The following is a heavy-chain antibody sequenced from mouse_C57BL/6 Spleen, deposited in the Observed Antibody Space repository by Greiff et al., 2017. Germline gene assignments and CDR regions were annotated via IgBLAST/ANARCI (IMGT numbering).Heavy chain of an antibody. V-gene: IGHV1-54*01. CDR3: ARSLIYYDYDAWFAY. CDR2: INPGSGGT. J-gene: IGHJ3*01. CDR1: GYAFTNYL. D-gene: IGHD2-4*01. Sequence: LVESGAELVRPGTSVKVSCKASGYAFTNYLIEWVKQRPGQGLEWIGVINPGSGGTNYNEKFKGKATLTADKSSSTAYMQLSSLTSEDSAVYFCARSLIYYDYDAWFAYWGQGTLVTVSA.